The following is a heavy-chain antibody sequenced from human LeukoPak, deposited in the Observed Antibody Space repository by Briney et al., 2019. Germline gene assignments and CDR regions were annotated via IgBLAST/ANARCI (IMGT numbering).Heavy chain of an antibody. V-gene: IGHV1-18*01. CDR3: ATAKYYYDSSGFQYFDY. J-gene: IGHJ4*02. Sequence: ASVKVSCKASGYTFINYGISWVRQAPGQGLEWMGWISTYNGHTKYAQKFQGRVTMTEDTSTDTAYMELSSLRSEDTAVYYCATAKYYYDSSGFQYFDYWGQGTLVTVSS. CDR2: ISTYNGHT. CDR1: GYTFINYG. D-gene: IGHD3-22*01.